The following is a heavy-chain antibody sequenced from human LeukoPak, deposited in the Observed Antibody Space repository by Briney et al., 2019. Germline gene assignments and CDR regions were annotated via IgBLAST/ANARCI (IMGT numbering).Heavy chain of an antibody. V-gene: IGHV4-59*12. D-gene: IGHD3-22*01. J-gene: IGHJ4*02. CDR1: GGSISSYY. CDR2: IYYSGST. CDR3: ARVKLESYYDSSGYYRNPIDY. Sequence: SETLSLTCTVSGGSISSYYWSWIRQPPGKGLEWIGYIYYSGSTNYNPSLKSRVTISVDKSKNQFSLKLSSVTAADTAVYYCARVKLESYYDSSGYYRNPIDYWGQGTLVTVSS.